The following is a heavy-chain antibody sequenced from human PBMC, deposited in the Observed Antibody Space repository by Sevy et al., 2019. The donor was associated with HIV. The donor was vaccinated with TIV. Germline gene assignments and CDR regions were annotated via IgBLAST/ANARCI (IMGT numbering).Heavy chain of an antibody. CDR2: ISGSGGET. Sequence: GGSLRLSCAASEFTFRNYAMNWVRQAPGKGLEWVSSISGSGGETYYEDSVKGRLTIPRDKSKNTLYLQMNSLRVEDTAVYYCAKDMIVVVGEALDVWGQGTMVTVSS. J-gene: IGHJ3*01. CDR3: AKDMIVVVGEALDV. D-gene: IGHD3-22*01. CDR1: EFTFRNYA. V-gene: IGHV3-23*01.